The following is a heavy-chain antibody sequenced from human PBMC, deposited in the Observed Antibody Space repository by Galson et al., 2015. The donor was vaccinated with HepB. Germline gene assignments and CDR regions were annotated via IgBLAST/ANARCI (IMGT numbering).Heavy chain of an antibody. J-gene: IGHJ3*02. D-gene: IGHD4-17*01. CDR1: GYTFTFRY. V-gene: IGHV1-45*02. CDR3: ARGGDYLAFDI. Sequence: SVKVSCKASGYTFTFRYLHWVRQAPGQALEWMGWITPFNGNTNYAQKFQDRVTITRDRSMSTAYMELSSLRSEDTAMYYCARGGDYLAFDIWGQGTMVTVSS. CDR2: ITPFNGNT.